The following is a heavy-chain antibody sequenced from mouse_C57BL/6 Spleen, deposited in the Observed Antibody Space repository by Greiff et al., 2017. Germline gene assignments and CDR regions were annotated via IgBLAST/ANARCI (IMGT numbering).Heavy chain of an antibody. J-gene: IGHJ2*01. CDR3: AREGAPPSGRGYFDY. V-gene: IGHV1-76*01. Sequence: QVQLQQSGAELVRPGASVKLSCKASGYTFTDYYINWVKQRPGQGLEWIARIYPGSGNTYYNEKFKGKATLTAEKSSSTAYMQLSSLTSEDSAVYFCAREGAPPSGRGYFDYWGQGTTLTVSS. D-gene: IGHD1-1*01. CDR1: GYTFTDYY. CDR2: IYPGSGNT.